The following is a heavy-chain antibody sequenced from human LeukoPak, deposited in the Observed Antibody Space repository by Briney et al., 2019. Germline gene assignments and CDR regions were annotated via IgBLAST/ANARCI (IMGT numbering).Heavy chain of an antibody. CDR2: ISYDGSNK. Sequence: GGSLRLSCAASGFTFSSYGMHWVRQAPGKGLEWAAVISYDGSNKYYADSVKGRFTISRDNSKNTLYLQMNSLRAEDTAVYYCARTEGASLLWYWGQGTLVTVSS. CDR1: GFTFSSYG. V-gene: IGHV3-30*03. CDR3: ARTEGASLLWY. D-gene: IGHD2-2*01. J-gene: IGHJ4*02.